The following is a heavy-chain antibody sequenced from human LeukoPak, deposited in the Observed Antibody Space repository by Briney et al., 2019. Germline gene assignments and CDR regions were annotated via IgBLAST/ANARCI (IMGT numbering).Heavy chain of an antibody. CDR3: ARESCTGGTCYFDDY. CDR2: ISAYNGDT. Sequence: ASVKVSCKASGYTFTSYGISWVRQAPGQGLEWMGWISAYNGDTKYAQKLQGRVTMTTDTSTSTAYMELRSLRSDDTAVYYCARESCTGGTCYFDDYWGQGTLVTVSS. V-gene: IGHV1-18*01. D-gene: IGHD2-15*01. CDR1: GYTFTSYG. J-gene: IGHJ4*02.